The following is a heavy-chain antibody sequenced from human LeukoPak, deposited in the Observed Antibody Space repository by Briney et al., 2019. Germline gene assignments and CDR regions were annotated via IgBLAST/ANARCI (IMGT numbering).Heavy chain of an antibody. D-gene: IGHD6-19*01. Sequence: PGGSLRLSCAASGLIFSHYGMHWVRQAPGKGLEWVANIKQDGSEKYYVDSVKGRFTISRDNAKNSLYLQMNSLRAEDTAVYYCARVSSLITVAGTFDYWGQGTLVTVSS. CDR1: GLIFSHYG. V-gene: IGHV3-7*01. J-gene: IGHJ4*02. CDR3: ARVSSLITVAGTFDY. CDR2: IKQDGSEK.